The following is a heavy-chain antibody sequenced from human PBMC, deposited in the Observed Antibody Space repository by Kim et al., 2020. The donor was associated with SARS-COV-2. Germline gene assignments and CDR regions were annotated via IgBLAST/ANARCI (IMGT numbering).Heavy chain of an antibody. V-gene: IGHV3-23*01. CDR3: ARHLHITTVTLYWYFDL. CDR2: VFGSGSGT. Sequence: GGSLRLSCAASRFTFSNFAMSWVRQAPGKGLEWVSGVFGSGSGTYYSASVKGRFTISRDNSEDTLYLQMDNLRAEDTAVYYCARHLHITTVTLYWYFDLWGRGTLVTVSS. D-gene: IGHD2-21*01. J-gene: IGHJ2*01. CDR1: RFTFSNFA.